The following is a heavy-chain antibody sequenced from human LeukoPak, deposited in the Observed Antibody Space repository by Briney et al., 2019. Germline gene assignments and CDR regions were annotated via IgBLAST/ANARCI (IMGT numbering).Heavy chain of an antibody. CDR1: GYSISSGDY. J-gene: IGHJ4*02. Sequence: SETLSLTCTVSGYSISSGDYWGWIRQPPGKGLEWIGSVYHSGSTHYNPSLKSRVTISVEKTNNKFSLKLTSVTAADTAVYYCARHHRIAARFAPFDYWGQGTLVTVSS. CDR3: ARHHRIAARFAPFDY. V-gene: IGHV4-38-2*02. D-gene: IGHD6-6*01. CDR2: VYHSGST.